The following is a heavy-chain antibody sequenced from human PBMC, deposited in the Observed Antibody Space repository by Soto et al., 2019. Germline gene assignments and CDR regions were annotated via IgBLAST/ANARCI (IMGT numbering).Heavy chain of an antibody. Sequence: PSETLSLTCTVSGGSITSSYWSWIRRPPGKGLEWIAYIYDTGISGYTPSTSYNPSLKSRVTISVDTSKSQFSLKFISLTAADTAVYYCARGEDAFFYYGLDVWGKGITVSVSS. CDR3: ARGEDAFFYYGLDV. V-gene: IGHV4-59*01. CDR2: IYDTGISGYTPST. J-gene: IGHJ6*04. CDR1: GGSITSSY.